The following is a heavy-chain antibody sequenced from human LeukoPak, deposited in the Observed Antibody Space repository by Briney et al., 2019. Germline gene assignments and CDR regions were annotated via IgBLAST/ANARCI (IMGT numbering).Heavy chain of an antibody. Sequence: GGSLRLSCAASGFTVSSNYMSWVRQAPGTGLEWVATIKPDGSAQYYVDSVKGRFTISRDNAKNSLFLQINSLRAEDTAVYYCANGGTYSSGPWGQGTLVTVSS. CDR2: IKPDGSAQ. J-gene: IGHJ5*02. D-gene: IGHD3-22*01. CDR1: GFTVSSNY. CDR3: ANGGTYSSGP. V-gene: IGHV3-7*01.